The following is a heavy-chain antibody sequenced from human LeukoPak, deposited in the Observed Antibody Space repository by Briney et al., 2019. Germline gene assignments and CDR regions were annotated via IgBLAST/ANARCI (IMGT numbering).Heavy chain of an antibody. Sequence: SETLSLTCAVYGGSFSGYYWSWIRQPPGKGLEWIGEINHSGSTNYNPSLKSRVTISVDTSKNQFSLKLSSVTAADTAVYYCARGLDCSSTSCYTGSSWFDPWGQGTLVTVSS. J-gene: IGHJ5*02. CDR1: GGSFSGYY. CDR3: ARGLDCSSTSCYTGSSWFDP. D-gene: IGHD2-2*02. V-gene: IGHV4-34*01. CDR2: INHSGST.